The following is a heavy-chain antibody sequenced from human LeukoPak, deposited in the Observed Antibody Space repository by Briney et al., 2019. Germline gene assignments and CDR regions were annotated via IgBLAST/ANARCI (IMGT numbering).Heavy chain of an antibody. D-gene: IGHD4-11*01. Sequence: GGSLRLSCAASGFTFSNYAMSWVRQAPGKGLEWVSAISGSADNTYYADSVKGRFTISRDNSKNTLYLQMNSLRVEDTAVYYCAKEGGSNYYWGQGTLVTVSS. CDR1: GFTFSNYA. CDR2: ISGSADNT. J-gene: IGHJ4*02. CDR3: AKEGGSNYY. V-gene: IGHV3-23*01.